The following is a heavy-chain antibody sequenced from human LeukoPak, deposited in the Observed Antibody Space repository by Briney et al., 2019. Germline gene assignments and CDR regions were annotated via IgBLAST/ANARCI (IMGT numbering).Heavy chain of an antibody. CDR2: IWYDGSNK. CDR1: GFTFSSYA. Sequence: GSLRLSCAASGFTFSSYAMHWVRQAPGKGLEWVAVIWYDGSNKYYADSVKGRFTISRDNSKNTLYLQMNSLRAEDTAVYYCAREDYGDYVSYFDYWGQGTLVTVSS. V-gene: IGHV3-33*01. D-gene: IGHD4-17*01. J-gene: IGHJ4*02. CDR3: AREDYGDYVSYFDY.